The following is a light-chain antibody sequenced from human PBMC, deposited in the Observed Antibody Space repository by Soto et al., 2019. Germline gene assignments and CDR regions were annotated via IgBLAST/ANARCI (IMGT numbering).Light chain of an antibody. CDR2: RAS. CDR1: QSISSN. V-gene: IGKV3-15*01. Sequence: EIVMTQSPATMSVSPGERATLSCRASQSISSNLAWYQQKPGRAPRLLIYRASTRATGIPARFTGSVAETEVTLTNRSSQSEDVAVLDCNTDSNWPPTYTFGQGTKLDIK. J-gene: IGKJ2*01. CDR3: NTDSNWPPTYT.